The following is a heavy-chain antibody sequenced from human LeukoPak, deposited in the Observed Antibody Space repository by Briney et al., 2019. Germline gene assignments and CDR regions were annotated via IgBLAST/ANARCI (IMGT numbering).Heavy chain of an antibody. CDR3: ARRKCSSTSCYLYFDY. J-gene: IGHJ4*02. V-gene: IGHV4-61*02. Sequence: RSSETLSLTCTVSGGSISSGSYYWTWIRQPAGKGLEWIGRIYSSGSTNYNPSLKSRVTISVDTSKNQVSLKLSSVTAADTAVYYCARRKCSSTSCYLYFDYWGQGTLVTVSS. D-gene: IGHD2-2*01. CDR1: GGSISSGSYY. CDR2: IYSSGST.